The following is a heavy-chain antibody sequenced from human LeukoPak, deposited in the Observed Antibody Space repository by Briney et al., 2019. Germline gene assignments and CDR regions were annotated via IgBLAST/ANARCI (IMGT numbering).Heavy chain of an antibody. Sequence: PSETLSLTCTVSGGSISSYYWSWIRQPPGKGLEWIGYIYYSGSTNYNPSLKSRVTISVDTSKNQFSLKLSSVTAAVTAVYYCARDPGQQLVYFDYWGQGTLVTVSS. D-gene: IGHD6-13*01. CDR1: GGSISSYY. V-gene: IGHV4-59*01. CDR2: IYYSGST. CDR3: ARDPGQQLVYFDY. J-gene: IGHJ4*02.